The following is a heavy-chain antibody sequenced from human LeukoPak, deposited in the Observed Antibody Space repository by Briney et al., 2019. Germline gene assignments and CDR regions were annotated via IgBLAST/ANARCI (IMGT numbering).Heavy chain of an antibody. CDR2: INPNSGGT. Sequence: ASVKVSCKASGYTFTGYYMHWVRQAPGQGLEWMGWINPNSGGTNYAQKFQGRVTMTRDTSISTAYMELSRLRSDDTAVYYCAKEGFGNYYDSSGYCGYWGQGTLVTVSS. CDR3: AKEGFGNYYDSSGYCGY. V-gene: IGHV1-2*02. CDR1: GYTFTGYY. D-gene: IGHD3-22*01. J-gene: IGHJ4*02.